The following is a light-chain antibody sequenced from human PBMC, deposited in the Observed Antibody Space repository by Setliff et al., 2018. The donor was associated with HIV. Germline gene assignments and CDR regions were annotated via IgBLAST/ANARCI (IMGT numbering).Light chain of an antibody. CDR1: NIGNKS. V-gene: IGLV3-21*04. Sequence: SYELTQPPSVSVAPGKTARITCGGNNIGNKSVHWYQQKPGQAPVLVIYYDSDRPSGIPERFSGSNSGNMATLTISRVEAGDEADYYCQVWDSSSDLGVFGTGTKVTVL. CDR3: QVWDSSSDLGV. CDR2: YDS. J-gene: IGLJ1*01.